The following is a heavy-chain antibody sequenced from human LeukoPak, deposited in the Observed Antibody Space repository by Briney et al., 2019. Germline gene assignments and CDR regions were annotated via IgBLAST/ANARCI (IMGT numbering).Heavy chain of an antibody. D-gene: IGHD5-18*01. J-gene: IGHJ4*02. V-gene: IGHV3-30*02. CDR1: GFTFSSYG. CDR3: AKDLGDTAMVFDY. Sequence: PGGSLRLSCAASGFTFSSYGMHWVRQAPGKGLEWVAFIRYDGSNKYYADSVKGRFTISRDNSKNTLYLQMNSLRAEDTAVYYCAKDLGDTAMVFDYWGQGTLVTVSS. CDR2: IRYDGSNK.